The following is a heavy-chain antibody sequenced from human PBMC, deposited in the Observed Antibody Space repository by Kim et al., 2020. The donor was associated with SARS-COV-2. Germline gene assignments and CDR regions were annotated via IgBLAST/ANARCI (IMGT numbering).Heavy chain of an antibody. V-gene: IGHV1-3*01. Sequence: ASVKVSCKASGYTFTSYTMHWVRQAPGQRLEWLGWIAAGNGNIRFAQNFQGRLIISRDTSTTTAYMELSSLRPEDTAVYYFARGSGSGSLDPWGQGALVTVSS. D-gene: IGHD3-10*01. J-gene: IGHJ5*02. CDR2: IAAGNGNI. CDR1: GYTFTSYT. CDR3: ARGSGSGSLDP.